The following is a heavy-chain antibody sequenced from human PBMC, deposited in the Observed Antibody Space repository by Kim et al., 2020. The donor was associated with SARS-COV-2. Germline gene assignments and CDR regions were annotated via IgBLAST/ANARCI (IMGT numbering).Heavy chain of an antibody. CDR2: IYSAESI. CDR3: ASLSPHYYDSRGDDY. J-gene: IGHJ4*02. D-gene: IGHD3-22*01. V-gene: IGHV3-53*01. CDR1: GFSVSNNY. Sequence: GGSLRLSCAASGFSVSNNYMTWVRQAPGKGLEWVSVIYSAESIYYADSVKGRFTISRDNSENTLFLHMNSLRAEDTAVYYCASLSPHYYDSRGDDYWGQGTLVTVSS.